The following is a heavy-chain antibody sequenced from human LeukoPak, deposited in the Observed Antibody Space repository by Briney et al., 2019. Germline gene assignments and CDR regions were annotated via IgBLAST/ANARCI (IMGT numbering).Heavy chain of an antibody. Sequence: PSETLSLTCTVSGGSISSYYWSWIRQPPGKGLEWIGYIYYSGSTNYNPSLKSRVTISVDTSKNQFSLKLSSVTAADTAVYYWASLGVGATRGGGFDYWGQGTLVTVSS. V-gene: IGHV4-59*08. CDR1: GGSISSYY. CDR2: IYYSGST. D-gene: IGHD1-26*01. J-gene: IGHJ4*02. CDR3: ASLGVGATRGGGFDY.